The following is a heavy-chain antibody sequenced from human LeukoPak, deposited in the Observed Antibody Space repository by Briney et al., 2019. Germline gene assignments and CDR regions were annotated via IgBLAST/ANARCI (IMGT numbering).Heavy chain of an antibody. CDR1: GGTSSSYA. CDR2: IIPIFGTA. D-gene: IGHD3-9*01. CDR3: ARPNSGYRAFDI. V-gene: IGHV1-69*13. Sequence: SVKVSCKASGGTSSSYAISWVRQAPGQGLEWMGGIIPIFGTANYAQKFQGRVTITADESTSTAYMELSSLRSEDTAVYYCARPNSGYRAFDIWGQGTMVTVSS. J-gene: IGHJ3*02.